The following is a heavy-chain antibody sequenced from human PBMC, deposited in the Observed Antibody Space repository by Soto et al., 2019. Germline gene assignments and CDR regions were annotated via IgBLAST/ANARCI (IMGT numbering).Heavy chain of an antibody. CDR1: GESFSGHY. D-gene: IGHD3-10*01. Sequence: QVQLQQWGTRLLKPSETLSLTCAVFGESFSGHYWSWIRQTPGKGLEWIGEIEHGGSTNYNPSLKGRVRMSVDTTRKQFSLRLNSVIAADTAVYYCARAPMVRGVPLDFDYWGQGTLVTVSS. J-gene: IGHJ4*02. CDR2: IEHGGST. CDR3: ARAPMVRGVPLDFDY. V-gene: IGHV4-34*02.